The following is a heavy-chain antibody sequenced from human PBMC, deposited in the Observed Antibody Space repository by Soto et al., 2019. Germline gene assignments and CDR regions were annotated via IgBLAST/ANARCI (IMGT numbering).Heavy chain of an antibody. V-gene: IGHV3-53*01. Sequence: PGGSLRLSCAASGFTVSSNYMSWVRQAPGKGLEWVSIIYSDSSTYYADSVKGRFTISRDNSKNTLYLQMNSLRAEDTAVYYCARTACSSSLGMDVWGQGTTVTVSS. CDR2: IYSDSST. CDR3: ARTACSSSLGMDV. CDR1: GFTVSSNY. D-gene: IGHD6-6*01. J-gene: IGHJ6*02.